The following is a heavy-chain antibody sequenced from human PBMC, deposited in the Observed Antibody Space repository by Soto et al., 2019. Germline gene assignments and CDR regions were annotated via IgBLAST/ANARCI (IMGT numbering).Heavy chain of an antibody. D-gene: IGHD4-17*01. Sequence: ASVKVSCKASGYTFTGHYIHWVRQAPEQGPEWMGEIGPESGATRYAQRFQGRVTMTRDMSISTAYMELSSLRSEDTAVYYCARPASLRWRNWFDPWGQGTLVTVSS. CDR3: ARPASLRWRNWFDP. J-gene: IGHJ5*02. CDR1: GYTFTGHY. V-gene: IGHV1-2*02. CDR2: IGPESGAT.